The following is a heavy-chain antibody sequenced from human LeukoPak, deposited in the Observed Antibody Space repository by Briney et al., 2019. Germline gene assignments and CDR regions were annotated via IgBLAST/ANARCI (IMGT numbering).Heavy chain of an antibody. CDR2: TYHSGST. J-gene: IGHJ4*02. Sequence: KPSETLSLTCAVYGGSFSGYYWSWIRQSPGKGLEWIGETYHSGSTNYNSSLKSRVTISLDTSKNQFSLKLSSVTAADTAVYYCARSARLMKGVVEVTALDDWGQGTLVTVSS. V-gene: IGHV4-34*01. CDR3: ARSARLMKGVVEVTALDD. CDR1: GGSFSGYY. D-gene: IGHD3-3*01.